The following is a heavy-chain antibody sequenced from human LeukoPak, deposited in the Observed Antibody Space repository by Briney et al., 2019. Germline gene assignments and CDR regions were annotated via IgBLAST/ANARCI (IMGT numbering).Heavy chain of an antibody. CDR1: GGSISSSSYY. CDR3: IGGYDFFADY. V-gene: IGHV4-39*07. Sequence: SKTLSLTCTVSGGSISSSSYYWGWIRQPPGKGLEWIGSIYYSGSTYYNPSLKSRVTISVDTSKNQFSLKLSSVTAADTAVYYCIGGYDFFADYWGQGTLVTVSS. J-gene: IGHJ4*02. CDR2: IYYSGST. D-gene: IGHD5-12*01.